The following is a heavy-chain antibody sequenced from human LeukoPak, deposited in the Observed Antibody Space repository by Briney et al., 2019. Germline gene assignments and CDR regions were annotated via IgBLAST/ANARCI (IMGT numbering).Heavy chain of an antibody. CDR1: VGSFSGYY. Sequence: SETLSLTCAVYVGSFSGYYWSWIRQPPGKGLEWIGEINHSGSTNYNPSLKSRVTISVDTSKNQFSLKLSSVTAADTAVYYCARAYGDYGPSGDYWGQGTLVTVSS. J-gene: IGHJ4*02. V-gene: IGHV4-34*01. CDR3: ARAYGDYGPSGDY. CDR2: INHSGST. D-gene: IGHD4-17*01.